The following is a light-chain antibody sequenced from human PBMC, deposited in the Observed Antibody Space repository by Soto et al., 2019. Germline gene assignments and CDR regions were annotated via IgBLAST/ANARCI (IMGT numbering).Light chain of an antibody. CDR1: SSDVGGYNY. CDR2: DVS. CDR3: CSYAGSYTVV. J-gene: IGLJ2*01. Sequence: TQPRSVSGSPGQSVTISCTGNSSDVGGYNYVSWYQQHPGKAPKLMIYDVSKRPSGVPDRFSGSKSGNTASLTISGLQAEDEADYYCCSYAGSYTVVFGGGTKVTVL. V-gene: IGLV2-11*01.